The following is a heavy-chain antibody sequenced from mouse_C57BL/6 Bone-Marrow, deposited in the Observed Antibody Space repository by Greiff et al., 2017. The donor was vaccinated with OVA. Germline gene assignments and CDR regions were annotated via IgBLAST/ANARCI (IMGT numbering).Heavy chain of an antibody. D-gene: IGHD2-4*01. J-gene: IGHJ2*01. CDR2: ISYDGSN. V-gene: IGHV3-6*01. CDR3: ATSYDYVPYFDY. CDR1: GYSITSGYY. Sequence: EVKLQESGPGLVKPSQSLSLTCSVTGYSITSGYYWNWIRQFPGNKLEWMGYISYDGSNNYNPSLKNRISITRDTSKNQFFLKLNSVTTEDTATDYCATSYDYVPYFDYWGKGTTLTVSS.